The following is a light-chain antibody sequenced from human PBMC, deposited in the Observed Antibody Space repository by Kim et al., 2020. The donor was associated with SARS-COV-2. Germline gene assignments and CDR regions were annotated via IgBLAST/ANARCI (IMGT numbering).Light chain of an antibody. CDR1: SSGVGSYNY. Sequence: QAINISGPGTSSGVGSYNYVSWYQQHTGKAPKLMIYDVSNRPSGVSTRFSGSKSGNTASLTISGLQAGDEAYYYCSSYTSISTLVVFGGGTQLTVL. CDR3: SSYTSISTLVV. J-gene: IGLJ2*01. CDR2: DVS. V-gene: IGLV2-14*03.